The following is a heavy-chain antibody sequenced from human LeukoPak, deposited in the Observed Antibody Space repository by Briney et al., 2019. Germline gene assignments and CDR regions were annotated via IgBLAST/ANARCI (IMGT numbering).Heavy chain of an antibody. V-gene: IGHV1-2*02. Sequence: ASVKVSCKASGYTFTGYYMHWVRQAPGQGLEWMGWINPNSGGTNYAQKFQGRVTMTRDTSISTAYMELSRLRSDDTAVYYCARVRGITMVRGVPTVGYWGQGTLATVSS. CDR3: ARVRGITMVRGVPTVGY. CDR2: INPNSGGT. CDR1: GYTFTGYY. J-gene: IGHJ4*02. D-gene: IGHD3-10*01.